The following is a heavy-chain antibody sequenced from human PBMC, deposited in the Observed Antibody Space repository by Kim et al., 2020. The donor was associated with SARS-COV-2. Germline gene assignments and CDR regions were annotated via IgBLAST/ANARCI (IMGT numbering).Heavy chain of an antibody. CDR2: ISSSSSYI. CDR1: GFTFSSYS. V-gene: IGHV3-21*01. Sequence: GGSLRLSCAASGFTFSSYSMNWVRQAPGKGLEWVSSISSSSSYIYYAHSVKGRFTISRDNAKNSLYLQMNSLRAEDTAVYYCARASSGWYWYYYGMDVWGQGTTVTVSS. D-gene: IGHD6-19*01. J-gene: IGHJ6*01. CDR3: ARASSGWYWYYYGMDV.